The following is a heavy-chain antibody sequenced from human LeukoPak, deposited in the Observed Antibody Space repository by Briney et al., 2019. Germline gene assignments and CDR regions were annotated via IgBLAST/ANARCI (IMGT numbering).Heavy chain of an antibody. V-gene: IGHV3-23*01. CDR2: ISGSGGST. D-gene: IGHD3-22*01. J-gene: IGHJ4*02. Sequence: PGGSLRLSCAASGFTFSSYAMSWVRQAPGKGLEWVSVISGSGGSTYYADSVKGRFTISRDNSKNTLYLQMNSLRAEDTAVYYCATRYYYDSSGYPRWGQGTLVTVSS. CDR3: ATRYYYDSSGYPR. CDR1: GFTFSSYA.